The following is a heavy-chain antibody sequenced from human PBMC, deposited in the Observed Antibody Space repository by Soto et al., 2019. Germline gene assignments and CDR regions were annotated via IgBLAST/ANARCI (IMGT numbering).Heavy chain of an antibody. Sequence: GASVKVSCKASGYTFPSDGISWVRQAPGQGLEWMGWISACNGNTNYAQKFQGRVTMTTDTSTSTAYMELRSLRSDDTAVYYCARTPKMIDSIPGYNRFAPWGQGTLVTVSS. CDR1: GYTFPSDG. J-gene: IGHJ5*02. V-gene: IGHV1-18*01. CDR2: ISACNGNT. CDR3: ARTPKMIDSIPGYNRFAP. D-gene: IGHD3-22*01.